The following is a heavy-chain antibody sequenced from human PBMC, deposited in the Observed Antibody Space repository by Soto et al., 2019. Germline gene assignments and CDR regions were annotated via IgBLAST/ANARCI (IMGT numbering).Heavy chain of an antibody. CDR1: GGSISSGGYS. Sequence: PSETLSLTCAVSGGSISSGGYSWSWIRQPPGKGLEWIGYIYHNGSTYYNPSLKSRVTISEDRSKNQFSLKLSSVTAADTAVYYCAAGGGLPRYYWAQGTLVTVSS. D-gene: IGHD5-12*01. CDR3: AAGGGLPRYY. V-gene: IGHV4-30-2*01. CDR2: IYHNGST. J-gene: IGHJ4*02.